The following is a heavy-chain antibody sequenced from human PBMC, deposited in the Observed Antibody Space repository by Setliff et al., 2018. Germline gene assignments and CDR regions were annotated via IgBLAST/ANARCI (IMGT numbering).Heavy chain of an antibody. D-gene: IGHD1-7*01. CDR1: GFTFDDYD. CDR3: VAVRWNYPTV. J-gene: IGHJ4*02. Sequence: SLRLSCAASGFTFDDYDMHWVRQVPGKGLEWVSGISTNSAIVVYADSVKGRFTIYRDNAKNSLYLQMNSLRAEDTAVFYCVAVRWNYPTVWGQGTLVT. V-gene: IGHV3-9*01. CDR2: ISTNSAIV.